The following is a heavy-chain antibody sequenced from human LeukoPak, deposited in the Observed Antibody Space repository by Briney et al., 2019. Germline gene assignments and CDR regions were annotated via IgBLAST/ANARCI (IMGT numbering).Heavy chain of an antibody. CDR1: GFTFSSYG. V-gene: IGHV3-33*01. CDR2: IWYDGGNK. D-gene: IGHD6-13*01. J-gene: IGHJ4*02. Sequence: PGRSLRLSCAASGFTFSSYGMHWVRQAPGKGLEWVAVIWYDGGNKYYADSVKGRFTISRDNSKNTLYLQMNSLRAEDTAVYYCAIIPGIAAAGTEDYWGQGTLVTVSS. CDR3: AIIPGIAAAGTEDY.